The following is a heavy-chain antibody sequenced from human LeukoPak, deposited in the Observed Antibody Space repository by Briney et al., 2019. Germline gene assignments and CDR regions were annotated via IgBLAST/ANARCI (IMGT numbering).Heavy chain of an antibody. J-gene: IGHJ5*02. V-gene: IGHV1-69-2*01. CDR1: GYTFTDYY. Sequence: AASVKISCKVSGYTFTDYYMHWVQQAPGKGLEWMGLVDPEDGETIYAEKFQGRVTITADTSTDTAYMELSSLRSEDTAVYYCAAHSSGYYTDWFDPWGQGTLVTVSS. CDR2: VDPEDGET. CDR3: AAHSSGYYTDWFDP. D-gene: IGHD3-22*01.